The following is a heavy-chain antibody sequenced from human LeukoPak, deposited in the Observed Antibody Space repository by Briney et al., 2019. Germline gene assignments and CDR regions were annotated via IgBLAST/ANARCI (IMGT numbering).Heavy chain of an antibody. D-gene: IGHD3-9*01. CDR3: AKKTTGPRGWFDP. J-gene: IGHJ5*02. CDR2: ISNSGDFT. V-gene: IGHV3-23*01. Sequence: PGGSLRLSCAVSGFTFSSYAMSWVRQAPGKGPDWVSIISNSGDFTYYADFVKGRFTIYRDNSKNTLYLQMNSLGVEDTAVYYCAKKTTGPRGWFDPWGQGTLVTVSS. CDR1: GFTFSSYA.